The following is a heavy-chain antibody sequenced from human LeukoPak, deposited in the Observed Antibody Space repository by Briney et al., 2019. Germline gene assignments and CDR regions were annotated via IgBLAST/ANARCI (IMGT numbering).Heavy chain of an antibody. CDR2: INPNSGGT. CDR1: GYTFTSYY. CDR3: ARDLNPTIMITFGGVID. Sequence: ASVKVSCKASGYTFTSYYMHWVRQAPGQGLEWMGWINPNSGGTNCAQKFQGWVTMTRDTSIGTAYMELSRLRSDDTAVYYCARDLNPTIMITFGGVIDWGQGTLVTVSS. J-gene: IGHJ4*02. V-gene: IGHV1-2*04. D-gene: IGHD3-16*02.